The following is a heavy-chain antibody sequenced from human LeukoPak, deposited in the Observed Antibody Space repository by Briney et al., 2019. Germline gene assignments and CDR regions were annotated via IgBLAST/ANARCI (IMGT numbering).Heavy chain of an antibody. J-gene: IGHJ4*02. CDR1: GYTFTSYG. CDR3: ARVPVEQQLVVGPWYYFDY. CDR2: ISPYNGNT. V-gene: IGHV1-18*01. Sequence: GASVKVSCKASGYTFTSYGISWVRQAPGQGLEWMGWISPYNGNTNYAQKLQGRVTMTADTSTSTAYMDLRSLSSDDTAVYYCARVPVEQQLVVGPWYYFDYWGQGTLVTVSS. D-gene: IGHD6-13*01.